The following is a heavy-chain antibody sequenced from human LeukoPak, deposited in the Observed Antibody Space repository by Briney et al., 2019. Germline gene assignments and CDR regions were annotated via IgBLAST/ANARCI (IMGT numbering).Heavy chain of an antibody. D-gene: IGHD6-13*01. J-gene: IGHJ4*02. CDR2: INPKSGGT. V-gene: IGHV1-2*02. Sequence: ASVKVSCKASGYTFTGYYMHWVRQAPGQGLEWMGWINPKSGGTNYAQKFQGRVTMTRDTSISTAYMELSRLRSDDTAVYYCASSVDSSWSLDYWGKETLVTVSS. CDR3: ASSVDSSWSLDY. CDR1: GYTFTGYY.